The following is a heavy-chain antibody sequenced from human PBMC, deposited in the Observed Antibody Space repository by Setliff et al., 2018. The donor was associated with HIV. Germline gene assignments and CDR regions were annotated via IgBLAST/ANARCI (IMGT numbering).Heavy chain of an antibody. J-gene: IGHJ4*02. CDR3: ARARGIITTFDY. V-gene: IGHV1-69*13. Sequence: SVKVSCKASGGTFSNHGISWVRQAPGQGLEWMGGIIPILGTTQFAQKFRGRLTITADESTSTAYMELSSLKSEDTAVYYCARARGIITTFDYWGQGTLVTVSS. D-gene: IGHD3-22*01. CDR1: GGTFSNHG. CDR2: IIPILGTT.